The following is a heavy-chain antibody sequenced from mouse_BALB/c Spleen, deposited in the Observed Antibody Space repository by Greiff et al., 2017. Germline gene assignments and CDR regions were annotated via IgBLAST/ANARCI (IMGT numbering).Heavy chain of an antibody. CDR3: ARGGGFYYQYFDV. CDR1: GFTFSSYA. D-gene: IGHD1-1*01. J-gene: IGHJ1*01. Sequence: EVMLVESGGGLVKPGGSLKLSCAASGFTFSSYAMSWVRQTPEKRLEWVASISSGGSTYYPDSVKGRFTISRDNARNILYLQMSSLRSEDTAMYYCARGGGFYYQYFDVWGAGTTVTVS. CDR2: ISSGGST. V-gene: IGHV5-6-5*01.